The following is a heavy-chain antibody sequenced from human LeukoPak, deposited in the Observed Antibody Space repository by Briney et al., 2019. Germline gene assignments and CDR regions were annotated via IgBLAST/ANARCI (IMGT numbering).Heavy chain of an antibody. D-gene: IGHD5-12*01. J-gene: IGHJ4*02. CDR3: AREPTSGREPTSGRPLDY. CDR2: IYSSGSN. V-gene: IGHV4-4*07. CDR1: GGSISGYF. Sequence: SETLSLTCTGSGGSISGYFWSWIRQPAGKGLEWIGRIYSSGSNNYKPSLKSRVTMSLDTSKNHLSLNLSSVTAADTAVYYCAREPTSGREPTSGRPLDYWGQGTLVTVSS.